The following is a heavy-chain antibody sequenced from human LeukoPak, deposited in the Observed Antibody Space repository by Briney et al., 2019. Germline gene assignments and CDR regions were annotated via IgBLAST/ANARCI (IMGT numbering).Heavy chain of an antibody. CDR2: IYYSGST. V-gene: IGHV4-38-2*02. CDR1: GYSISSGYY. D-gene: IGHD1-26*01. Sequence: SETLSLTCTVSGYSISSGYYWGWIRQPPGKGLEWIGSIYYSGSTYYNPSLKSRVTISVDTSKNQFSLKLSSVTAADTAVYYCARSPTPYSGSYYSWAFDIWGQGTMVTVSS. J-gene: IGHJ3*02. CDR3: ARSPTPYSGSYYSWAFDI.